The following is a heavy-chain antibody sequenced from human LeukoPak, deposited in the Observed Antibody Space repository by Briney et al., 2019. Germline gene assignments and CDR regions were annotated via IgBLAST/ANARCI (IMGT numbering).Heavy chain of an antibody. J-gene: IGHJ3*02. CDR2: IYYSGST. CDR3: ARVGAYYDSSGYFISWQSAIAFDI. V-gene: IGHV4-39*01. D-gene: IGHD3-22*01. Sequence: PSETLSLTCTVSGGSISSSSYYWGWIRQPPGKGLEWIGSIYYSGSTYYNPSLKSRVTISVDTSKNQFSLKLSSVTAADTAVYYCARVGAYYDSSGYFISWQSAIAFDIWGQGTMVTVSS. CDR1: GGSISSSSYY.